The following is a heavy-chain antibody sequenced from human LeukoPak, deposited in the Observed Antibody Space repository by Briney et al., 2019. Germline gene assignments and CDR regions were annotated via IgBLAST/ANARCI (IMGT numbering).Heavy chain of an antibody. CDR3: ARTYYYDSSGYYNWFDP. CDR1: VFTFTSSA. CDR2: IVVGSGNT. Sequence: GASVKVSCKASVFTFTSSAVQWVRQARGQRLEWIGWIVVGSGNTNYAQKFQERVTITRDMSTSTAYMELSSLRSEDTAVYYCARTYYYDSSGYYNWFDPWGQGTLVTVSS. D-gene: IGHD3-22*01. V-gene: IGHV1-58*01. J-gene: IGHJ5*02.